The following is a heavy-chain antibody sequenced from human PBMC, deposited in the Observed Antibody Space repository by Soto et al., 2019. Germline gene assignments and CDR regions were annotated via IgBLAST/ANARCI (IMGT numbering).Heavy chain of an antibody. J-gene: IGHJ4*02. CDR3: TRQGLGRFLEWSPNLYYFDY. V-gene: IGHV3-49*03. D-gene: IGHD3-3*01. CDR1: GFTFGDYA. Sequence: GGSLRLSCTASGFTFGDYAMSWFRQAPGKGLEWVGFIRSKAYGGTTEYAASVKGRFTISRDDSKSIAYLQMNSLKTEDTAVYYCTRQGLGRFLEWSPNLYYFDYWGQGTLVTVSS. CDR2: IRSKAYGGTT.